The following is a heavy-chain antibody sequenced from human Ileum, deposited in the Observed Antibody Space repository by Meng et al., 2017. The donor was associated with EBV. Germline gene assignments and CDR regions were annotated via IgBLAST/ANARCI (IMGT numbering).Heavy chain of an antibody. Sequence: QTWGGRLLHPSEPLPPLCVSYGGSFSSYYWTWFSQPPGKGLEWIGEINHSGTTNYNPSLKTRVTLSVDKNQFSLKLSSVTAADTAVYYCARGFYTYGSSCFDYWGQGTLVTVSS. CDR1: GGSFSSYY. J-gene: IGHJ4*02. D-gene: IGHD6-13*01. V-gene: IGHV4-34*01. CDR2: INHSGTT. CDR3: ARGFYTYGSSCFDY.